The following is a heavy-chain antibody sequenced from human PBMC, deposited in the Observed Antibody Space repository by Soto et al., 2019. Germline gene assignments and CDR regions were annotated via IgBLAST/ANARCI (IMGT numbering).Heavy chain of an antibody. D-gene: IGHD2-2*01. CDR3: ARDPSIVLVPAATYYYYYYGMAV. Sequence: PGGSLRLSCAASGFTFSSYWMSWVRQAPGKGMERVANIKQDGSEKYYVDSVKGRFTISRDNAKNSLYLQMNSLRAEDTAVYYCARDPSIVLVPAATYYYYYYGMAVWGQGTTVTVSS. CDR2: IKQDGSEK. V-gene: IGHV3-7*01. J-gene: IGHJ6*02. CDR1: GFTFSSYW.